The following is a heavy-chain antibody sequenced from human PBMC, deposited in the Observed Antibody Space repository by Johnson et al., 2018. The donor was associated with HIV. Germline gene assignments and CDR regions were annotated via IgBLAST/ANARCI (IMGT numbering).Heavy chain of an antibody. Sequence: VQLVESGGGLVQPGGSLRLSCAASGFTFDDYAMHWVRQAPGKGLEWVSGISWNSGSIGYADSVKGRFTISRDNAKNSLYLQMNSLRAEDTALYYCAKDIACGGDCGSHAFDIWGQGTMVTVSS. J-gene: IGHJ3*02. CDR1: GFTFDDYA. V-gene: IGHV3-9*01. CDR2: ISWNSGSI. D-gene: IGHD2-21*01. CDR3: AKDIACGGDCGSHAFDI.